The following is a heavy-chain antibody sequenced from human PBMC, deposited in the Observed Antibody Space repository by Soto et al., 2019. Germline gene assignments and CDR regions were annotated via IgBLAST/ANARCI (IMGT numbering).Heavy chain of an antibody. Sequence: SETLSLTCTVSGGSISSSSYYWGWSRQPPGKGLEGIGSIYYSGSTYYNPSLKSRVTISVDTSKNQFSLKLSSVTAADTAVYYCARLEDVDYWGQGTLVTVSS. CDR3: ARLEDVDY. CDR1: GGSISSSSYY. D-gene: IGHD3-3*01. J-gene: IGHJ4*02. V-gene: IGHV4-39*01. CDR2: IYYSGST.